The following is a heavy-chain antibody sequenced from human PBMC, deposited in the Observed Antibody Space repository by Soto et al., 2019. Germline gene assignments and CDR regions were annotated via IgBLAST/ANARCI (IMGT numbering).Heavy chain of an antibody. V-gene: IGHV4-34*01. J-gene: IGHJ4*02. Sequence: SETLSLTCAVYGGSFSGYYWSWIRQPPGKGLEWIGEINHNGSTNYNPSLKSRVTISVDTSKNQFSLKLSSVTAADTAVYYCARLTRRYCSSTSCYGFDYWGQGTLVTVSS. CDR3: ARLTRRYCSSTSCYGFDY. D-gene: IGHD2-2*01. CDR2: INHNGST. CDR1: GGSFSGYY.